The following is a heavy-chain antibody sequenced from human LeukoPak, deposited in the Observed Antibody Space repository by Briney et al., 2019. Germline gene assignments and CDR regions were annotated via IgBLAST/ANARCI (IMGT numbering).Heavy chain of an antibody. CDR2: ISGSGGST. Sequence: SGGSLRLSCAASGFTVSSNYMSWVRQAPGKGLEWVSAISGSGGSTYYVDSVKGRFTISRDNSKNTLYLQMNSLRAEDTAVYYCAKDSYYDSRGHYYYYMDVWGKGTTVTVSS. V-gene: IGHV3-23*01. CDR1: GFTVSSNY. J-gene: IGHJ6*03. CDR3: AKDSYYDSRGHYYYYMDV. D-gene: IGHD3-22*01.